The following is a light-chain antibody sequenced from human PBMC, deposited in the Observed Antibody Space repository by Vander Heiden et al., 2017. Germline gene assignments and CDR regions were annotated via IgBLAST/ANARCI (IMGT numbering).Light chain of an antibody. Sequence: IQMTQSPSSLSASVGDRVTITCRASQSISSYLNWYQQRPGKAPKLLIYGASILQSGVPSRFSGDGSGTDFALTISSLQPEDFATYYCQQSFTTPYTFGQGTKLEIK. V-gene: IGKV1-39*01. CDR3: QQSFTTPYT. CDR1: QSISSY. CDR2: GAS. J-gene: IGKJ2*01.